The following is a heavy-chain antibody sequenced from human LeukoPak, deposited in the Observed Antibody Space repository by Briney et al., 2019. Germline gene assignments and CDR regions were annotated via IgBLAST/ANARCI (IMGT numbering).Heavy chain of an antibody. CDR1: GGSISSSSYY. V-gene: IGHV4-39*01. D-gene: IGHD2-2*01. CDR2: IYYSGST. J-gene: IGHJ5*02. Sequence: SETLSLTCTVSGGSISSSSYYWGWIRQPPGKGLEWIGSIYYSGSTYYNPSLKSRVTISVDTSKNQFSLKLSSVTAADTAVYYCARHVPYCSSTSCYGFDPWGQGTLVTVSS. CDR3: ARHVPYCSSTSCYGFDP.